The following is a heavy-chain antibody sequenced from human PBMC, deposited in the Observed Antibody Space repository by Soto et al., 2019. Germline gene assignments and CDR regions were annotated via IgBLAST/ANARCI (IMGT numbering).Heavy chain of an antibody. Sequence: SETLSLTCTVSGGSISSGGYYWSWIRQHPGKGLEWIGYIYYSGSTYYNPSLKSRVTISVDTSKNQFSLKLSAVTAADTAVYYCARAYFGDPAVYGMDVWGQGTTVTVSS. J-gene: IGHJ6*02. V-gene: IGHV4-31*03. CDR3: ARAYFGDPAVYGMDV. CDR2: IYYSGST. D-gene: IGHD3-10*01. CDR1: GGSISSGGYY.